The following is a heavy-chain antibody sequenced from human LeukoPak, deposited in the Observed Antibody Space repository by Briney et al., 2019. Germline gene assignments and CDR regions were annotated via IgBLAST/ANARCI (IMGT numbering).Heavy chain of an antibody. Sequence: GGSLRLSCAASGFTFSGYAMSWVRQAPGKGLEWVSGISGSGGRTYYADSVKGRFTISGDNPKNTLYLQMNSLRAEDTAVYYCAREHYDILTGYQYYFDYWGQGTLVTVSS. D-gene: IGHD3-9*01. CDR1: GFTFSGYA. V-gene: IGHV3-23*01. J-gene: IGHJ4*02. CDR2: ISGSGGRT. CDR3: AREHYDILTGYQYYFDY.